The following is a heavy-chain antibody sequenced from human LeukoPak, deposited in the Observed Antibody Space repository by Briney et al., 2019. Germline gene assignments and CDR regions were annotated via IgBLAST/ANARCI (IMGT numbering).Heavy chain of an antibody. Sequence: GGSLRLSCAASGFTFSNSWMTWVRQAPGKGLEWVAHIRQDGAENYYVDSVKGRFTISRDNAKNSLFLQMNSLRADDTAIYYCAKSSGWYDYWGQGTLVTDSS. CDR2: IRQDGAEN. V-gene: IGHV3-7*01. D-gene: IGHD6-19*01. J-gene: IGHJ4*02. CDR1: GFTFSNSW. CDR3: AKSSGWYDY.